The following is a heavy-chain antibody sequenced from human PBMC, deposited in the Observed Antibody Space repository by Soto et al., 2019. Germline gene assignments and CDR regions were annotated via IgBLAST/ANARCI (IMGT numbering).Heavy chain of an antibody. CDR2: MNPNSGNT. CDR3: ARMVTSGTLNWFDP. Sequence: QVQLVQSGAQVKKPGASVKVSCKASGYTFGNNDISWVRQATGQGLEWMGWMNPNSGNTGYAQKFQGRVSMTRNTSITTAYLELSSLRSDDTAIYYCARMVTSGTLNWFDPWGQGTLVIVSS. D-gene: IGHD2-15*01. J-gene: IGHJ5*02. CDR1: GYTFGNND. V-gene: IGHV1-8*01.